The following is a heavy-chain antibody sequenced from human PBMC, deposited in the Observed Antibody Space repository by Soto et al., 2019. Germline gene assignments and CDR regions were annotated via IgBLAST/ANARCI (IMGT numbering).Heavy chain of an antibody. CDR2: IYYSGST. J-gene: IGHJ5*02. Sequence: PSETLSLTCTVSGGCINSGDYYWRWIRQPPGKGLEWIWYIYYSGSTYYNPSLKSRVTISVDTSKNQFSLKLSSVTAADTAVYYCPRDNYYALDPWGQGTLGTVSS. V-gene: IGHV4-30-4*01. CDR3: PRDNYYALDP. CDR1: GGCINSGDYY. D-gene: IGHD3-3*01.